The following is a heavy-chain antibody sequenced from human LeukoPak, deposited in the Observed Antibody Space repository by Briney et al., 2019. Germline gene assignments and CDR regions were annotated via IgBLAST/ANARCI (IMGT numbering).Heavy chain of an antibody. V-gene: IGHV1-8*01. Sequence: ASVKVSCKASGYTFTSYDINWVRQATGQGLEWMGWMNPNSGNTGYAQKFQGRVTMTRNTSISTAYMELSSLRSEDTAVYYCARAIRGVYGDYAPGYYYYYTDVWGKGTTVTVSS. CDR2: MNPNSGNT. J-gene: IGHJ6*03. CDR3: ARAIRGVYGDYAPGYYYYYTDV. D-gene: IGHD4-17*01. CDR1: GYTFTSYD.